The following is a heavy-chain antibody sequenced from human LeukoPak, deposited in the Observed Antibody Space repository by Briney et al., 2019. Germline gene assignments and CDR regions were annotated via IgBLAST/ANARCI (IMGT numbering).Heavy chain of an antibody. CDR1: GYTFTGYY. CDR3: ARAASSWYRDAFDI. Sequence: ASVTVSCKASGYTFTGYYMHWVRQAPGQGLEWMGWINPNSGGTNYAQKFQGRVTMTRDTSISTAYMELSRLRSDDTAVYYCARAASSWYRDAFDIWGQGTMVTVSS. D-gene: IGHD6-13*01. J-gene: IGHJ3*02. V-gene: IGHV1-2*02. CDR2: INPNSGGT.